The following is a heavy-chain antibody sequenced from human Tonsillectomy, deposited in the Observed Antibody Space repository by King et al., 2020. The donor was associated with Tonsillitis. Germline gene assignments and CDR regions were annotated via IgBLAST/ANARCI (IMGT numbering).Heavy chain of an antibody. CDR2: IYSGGST. CDR1: GFTVSSNY. D-gene: IGHD3-10*01. J-gene: IGHJ6*02. Sequence: VQLVESGGGLVQPGGSLRLSCAASGFTVSSNYMSWVRQAPGKGLEWVSIIYSGGSTYYAESVKGRFTISRDNSKNMLYLQMNSLRAEDTAVYYCARDRRVRGPHGMDVWGQGTTVTVSS. CDR3: ARDRRVRGPHGMDV. V-gene: IGHV3-66*01.